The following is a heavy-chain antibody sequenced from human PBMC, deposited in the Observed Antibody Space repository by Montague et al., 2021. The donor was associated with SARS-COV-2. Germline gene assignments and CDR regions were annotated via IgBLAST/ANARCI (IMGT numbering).Heavy chain of an antibody. CDR2: ISYDGSNK. Sequence: SLRLSCAASGFTFSSYGMHWVRQAPGKGLEWVAVISYDGSNKYYADSVKGRFTISRDNSKNTLYLQMNSLRAEDTAVYYCASLYGDYGGEVDYWGQGTLVTVSS. J-gene: IGHJ4*02. CDR1: GFTFSSYG. D-gene: IGHD4-17*01. CDR3: ASLYGDYGGEVDY. V-gene: IGHV3-30*03.